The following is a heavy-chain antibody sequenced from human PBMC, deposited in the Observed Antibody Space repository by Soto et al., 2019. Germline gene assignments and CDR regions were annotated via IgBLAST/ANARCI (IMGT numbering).Heavy chain of an antibody. CDR2: ISSGRTYT. Sequence: GGSLRLSCAASGFTFSRYSMNWVRQAPGKGLEWVSSISSGRTYTDYADSVKGRFTISGDNAKNSLYLQMNSLRAEDTAVYYCATMGRGYYYDYWGQGTLVTVSS. CDR3: ATMGRGYYYDY. J-gene: IGHJ4*02. D-gene: IGHD3-22*01. V-gene: IGHV3-21*01. CDR1: GFTFSRYS.